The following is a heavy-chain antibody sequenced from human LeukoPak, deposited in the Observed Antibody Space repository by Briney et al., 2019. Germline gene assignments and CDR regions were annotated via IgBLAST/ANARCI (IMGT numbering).Heavy chain of an antibody. Sequence: GGSLRLSCAASGFTFSSYSMNWVRQAPGKGLEWVSYISSSSSTIYYADSVKGRFTISRDNAKNSLYLQMNSLRAEDAAVYYCARGPPGIALDAFDIWGQGTMVTVSS. CDR2: ISSSSSTI. V-gene: IGHV3-48*04. J-gene: IGHJ3*02. CDR3: ARGPPGIALDAFDI. D-gene: IGHD6-13*01. CDR1: GFTFSSYS.